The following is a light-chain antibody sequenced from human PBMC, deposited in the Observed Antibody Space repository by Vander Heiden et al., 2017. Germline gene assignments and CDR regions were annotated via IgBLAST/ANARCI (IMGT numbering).Light chain of an antibody. CDR3: QQYGNSRT. J-gene: IGKJ4*01. Sequence: EIVLTQSPGTLSLSPGQRATLSCRASQSVSTYLAWYQQKSGQAPRLLIYGASRRATGIPDRFSGSGSGTDFTLTIRRLEPEEFAVYYCQQYGNSRTFGGGTKVEIK. V-gene: IGKV3-20*01. CDR2: GAS. CDR1: QSVSTY.